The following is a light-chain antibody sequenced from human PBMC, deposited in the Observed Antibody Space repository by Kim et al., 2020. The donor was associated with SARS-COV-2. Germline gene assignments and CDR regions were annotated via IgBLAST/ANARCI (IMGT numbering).Light chain of an antibody. V-gene: IGKV6-21*01. CDR1: QDIGNK. CDR2: FAS. Sequence: VSTSEKVTITCRASQDIGNKLHWYQQKPDQSPKLLIRFASQSFSGVPSRFSGSASGTEFTLTINTLEAEDAATYFCHQSSALPWTFGQGTKVDIK. J-gene: IGKJ1*01. CDR3: HQSSALPWT.